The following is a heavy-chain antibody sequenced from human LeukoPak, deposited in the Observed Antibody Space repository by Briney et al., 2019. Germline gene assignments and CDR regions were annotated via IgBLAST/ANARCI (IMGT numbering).Heavy chain of an antibody. D-gene: IGHD2-21*02. J-gene: IGHJ4*02. CDR1: GFTFSSYG. Sequence: GGSLRLSCAASGFTFSSYGMHWVRQAPGKGLEWVAFIPYDGGNKYYADSVKGRFTISRDNSKNTLYLQMNSLRAEDTAVYYCARDPSSYCGGDCYFPPPFDYWGQGTLVTVSS. CDR2: IPYDGGNK. V-gene: IGHV3-30*06. CDR3: ARDPSSYCGGDCYFPPPFDY.